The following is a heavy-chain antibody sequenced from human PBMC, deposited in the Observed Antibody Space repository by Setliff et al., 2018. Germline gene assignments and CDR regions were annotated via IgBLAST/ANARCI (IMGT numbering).Heavy chain of an antibody. CDR3: ARDQWVRSPPLYFSYSMDV. Sequence: SETLSLTCTVSGGSIINSYYWSWIRQPAGKGLEWIGRISTSGNTNYNPSLKSRVTVSLDTSKNQFSLRLTSMTAADTAVYYCARDQWVRSPPLYFSYSMDVWGQGTTVTVSS. V-gene: IGHV4-4*07. CDR1: GGSIINSYY. D-gene: IGHD5-12*01. J-gene: IGHJ6*02. CDR2: ISTSGNT.